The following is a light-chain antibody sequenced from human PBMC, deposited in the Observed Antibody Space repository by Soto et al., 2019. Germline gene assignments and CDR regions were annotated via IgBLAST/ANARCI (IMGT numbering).Light chain of an antibody. CDR2: DAS. J-gene: IGKJ4*01. CDR1: QSLSSY. Sequence: EIVLTQSPATLSLSPGERATLSCRASQSLSSYLAWYQQKPGQAPRLLIYDASNRATGIPARFSGSGSGTDFTLTISSLEPEDFAVYYCQQRSNWPRTFGGGTKVDIK. CDR3: QQRSNWPRT. V-gene: IGKV3-11*01.